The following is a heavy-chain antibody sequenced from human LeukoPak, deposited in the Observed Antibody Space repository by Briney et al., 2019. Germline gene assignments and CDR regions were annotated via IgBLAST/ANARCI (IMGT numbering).Heavy chain of an antibody. CDR3: ARATDQTLYCSSTSCSDAFDI. D-gene: IGHD2-2*01. J-gene: IGHJ3*02. CDR2: INHSGST. Sequence: PSETLSLTCTVSGGSISSYYWSWIRQPPGKGLEWIGEINHSGSTNYNPSLKSRVTISVDTSKNQFSLKLSSVTAADTAVYYCARATDQTLYCSSTSCSDAFDIWGQGTMVTVSS. CDR1: GGSISSYY. V-gene: IGHV4-34*01.